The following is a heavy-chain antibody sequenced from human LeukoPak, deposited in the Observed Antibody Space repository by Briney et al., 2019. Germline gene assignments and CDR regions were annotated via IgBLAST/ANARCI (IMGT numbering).Heavy chain of an antibody. CDR2: INPNSGGT. CDR1: GYTFTGYY. CDR3: ARDPEQRAAAGKPNCLAP. Sequence: ASVKVSCKASGYTFTGYYMHWVRQAPGQGLEWMGWINPNSGGTNYAQKFQGRVTMTRDTSISTAYMELSRLRSDDTAVYYWARDPEQRAAAGKPNCLAPWAKET. J-gene: IGHJ5*02. V-gene: IGHV1-2*02. D-gene: IGHD6-13*01.